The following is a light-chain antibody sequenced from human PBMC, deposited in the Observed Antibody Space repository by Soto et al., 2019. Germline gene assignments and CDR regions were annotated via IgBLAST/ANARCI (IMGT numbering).Light chain of an antibody. CDR2: GNS. Sequence: QSVLTQPPSVSGAPGQRVTISCTGSSSNIGAGYDVHWYQQLPGTAPKLLISGNSNRPSGVPDRFSASKSGPSASLAITVLQAEDEADYYCQSYDSSLRGVVFGGRTKVTVL. CDR3: QSYDSSLRGVV. CDR1: SSNIGAGYD. J-gene: IGLJ2*01. V-gene: IGLV1-40*01.